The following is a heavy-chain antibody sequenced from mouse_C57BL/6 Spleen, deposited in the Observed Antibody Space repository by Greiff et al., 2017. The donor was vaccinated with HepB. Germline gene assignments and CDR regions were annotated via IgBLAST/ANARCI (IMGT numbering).Heavy chain of an antibody. V-gene: IGHV3-6*01. CDR3: ARDGTWGLGAMDY. Sequence: EVQLQQSGPGLVKPSQSLSLTCSVTGYSITSGYYWNWIRQFPGNKLEWMGYISYDGSNNYHPSLKNRIPITRDTSKNQFFLKLNSVTTEDTATYYCARDGTWGLGAMDYWGQGTSVTVSS. CDR2: ISYDGSN. D-gene: IGHD4-1*01. J-gene: IGHJ4*01. CDR1: GYSITSGYY.